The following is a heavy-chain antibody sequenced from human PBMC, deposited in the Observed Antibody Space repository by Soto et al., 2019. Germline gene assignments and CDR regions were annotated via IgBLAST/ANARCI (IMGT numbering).Heavy chain of an antibody. CDR1: GFTFSSFW. CDR3: ARDRVYTMDV. V-gene: IGHV3-74*01. Sequence: GGSLRLSCAASGFTFSSFWMHWVRQAPGKGLVWVSVINADGSNTAYAASVKGRFTISRDSAKNTLYLQMNSLRAEDTAVYYCARDRVYTMDVWGQGTTVNGSS. J-gene: IGHJ6*02. D-gene: IGHD6-13*01. CDR2: INADGSNT.